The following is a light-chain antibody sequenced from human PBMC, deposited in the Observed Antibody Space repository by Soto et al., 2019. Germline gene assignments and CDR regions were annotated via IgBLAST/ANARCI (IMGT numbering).Light chain of an antibody. Sequence: QSVWTQPPSVSAASGQTVTISCFGSSSNIGNNFVSWYQQLPGTAPKLLIYDNDKRPSGIPDRFSGSKSGTSATLGITGLQAGDEADYYCGTWDSSLNAGVFGGRTKLTVL. CDR1: SSNIGNNF. CDR2: DND. CDR3: GTWDSSLNAGV. V-gene: IGLV1-51*01. J-gene: IGLJ3*02.